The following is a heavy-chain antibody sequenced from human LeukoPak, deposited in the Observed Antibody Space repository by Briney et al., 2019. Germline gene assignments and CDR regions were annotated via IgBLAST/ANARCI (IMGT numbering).Heavy chain of an antibody. V-gene: IGHV3-53*04. CDR1: GXTVSTNC. J-gene: IGHJ4*02. CDR3: ARVDTVMAYYFDL. D-gene: IGHD5-18*01. Sequence: GGSLRLSCAASGXTVSTNCMTWVRQAPGKGLEWVSTIYSGGTTYYADSVMGRFTISRHNSRNTLYLQMNSLRAEDTAVYYCARVDTVMAYYFDLWGQGTLVTVSS. CDR2: IYSGGTT.